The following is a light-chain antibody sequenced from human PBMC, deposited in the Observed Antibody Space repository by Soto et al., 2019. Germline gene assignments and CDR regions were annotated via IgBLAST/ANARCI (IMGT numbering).Light chain of an antibody. V-gene: IGKV2-28*01. CDR3: MQALQTGYT. CDR2: MGS. CDR1: QSLLDSDEYKY. Sequence: DIVMTQSPISLPVSPGEPASISCRSSQSLLDSDEYKYLDWYLQKPGQSPQLLIYMGSNRATGVPDRFSGSGSGTDFTLKISRVEAEDVGVYYCMQALQTGYTFGQGTRLEIK. J-gene: IGKJ2*01.